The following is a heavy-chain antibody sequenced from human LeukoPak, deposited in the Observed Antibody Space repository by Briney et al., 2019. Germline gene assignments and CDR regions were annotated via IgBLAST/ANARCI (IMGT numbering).Heavy chain of an antibody. J-gene: IGHJ4*02. CDR2: LYSGGST. V-gene: IGHV3-53*01. CDR1: GFTVSSNY. D-gene: IGHD6-19*01. Sequence: PGVSLRLSCAASGFTVSSNYMSWVRQAPGKGLEWVSILYSGGSTYDADYVKGRFTISRDNSKNTLYLQMNSLRAEDTAVYYCARVEEKWLNWGQGTLVTV. CDR3: ARVEEKWLN.